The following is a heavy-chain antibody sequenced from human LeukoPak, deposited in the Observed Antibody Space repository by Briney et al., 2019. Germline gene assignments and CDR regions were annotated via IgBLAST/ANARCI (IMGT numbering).Heavy chain of an antibody. Sequence: SETLSLTCTVSDDSISSSSYYWGWIRQPPGRGLEWIGNIYYSGSTYYRVSLKSRVTISVDTSKNQFSLKLSSVTAADTAVYYCARRYCSGGSCFSPRTPFDYWGQGTLVTVSS. CDR2: IYYSGST. CDR1: DDSISSSSYY. J-gene: IGHJ4*02. V-gene: IGHV4-39*07. CDR3: ARRYCSGGSCFSPRTPFDY. D-gene: IGHD2-15*01.